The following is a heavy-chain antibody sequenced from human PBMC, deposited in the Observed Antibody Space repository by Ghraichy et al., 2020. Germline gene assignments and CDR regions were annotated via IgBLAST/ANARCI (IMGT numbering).Heavy chain of an antibody. CDR1: GFTFSSYS. CDR2: ISSSSSYI. D-gene: IGHD3-9*01. Sequence: GESLNISCAASGFTFSSYSMNWVRQAPGKGLEWVSSISSSSSYIYYADSVKGRFTISRDNAKNSLYLQMNSLRAEDTAVYYCASLSYYDILTGYYPNDYWGQGTLFTVSS. CDR3: ASLSYYDILTGYYPNDY. V-gene: IGHV3-21*01. J-gene: IGHJ4*02.